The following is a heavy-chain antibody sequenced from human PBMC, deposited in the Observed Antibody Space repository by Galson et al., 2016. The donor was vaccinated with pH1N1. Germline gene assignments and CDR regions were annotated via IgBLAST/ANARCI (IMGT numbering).Heavy chain of an antibody. CDR1: GLTFSSHG. D-gene: IGHD6-19*01. CDR3: ARGNGGWYGD. J-gene: IGHJ1*01. V-gene: IGHV3-33*01. Sequence: SLRLSCAASGLTFSSHGMHWVRQAPGKGLEWVALIWYDGSKKDYADSVKGRFTISRDNSKNTLYLQMNSLRAEDTAVYYCARGNGGWYGDWGQGTLVTVSP. CDR2: IWYDGSKK.